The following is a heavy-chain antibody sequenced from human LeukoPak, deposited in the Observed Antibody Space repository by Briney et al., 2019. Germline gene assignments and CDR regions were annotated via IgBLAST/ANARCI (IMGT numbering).Heavy chain of an antibody. CDR1: GGSISSGGYY. D-gene: IGHD3-10*01. CDR2: IYYSGST. CDR3: ARGVLLWFGELFDY. V-gene: IGHV4-31*03. J-gene: IGHJ4*02. Sequence: TLSLTCTVSGGSISSGGYYWSRIRQHPGKGLEWIGYIYYSGSTYYNPSLKSRVTISVDTSKNQFSLKLSSVTAADAAVYYCARGVLLWFGELFDYWGQGTLVTVSS.